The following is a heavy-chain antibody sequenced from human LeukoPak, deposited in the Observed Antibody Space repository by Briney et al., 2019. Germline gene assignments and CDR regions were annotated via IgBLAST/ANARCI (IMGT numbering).Heavy chain of an antibody. V-gene: IGHV3-21*01. Sequence: GGSLRLSCAASGFSFSTYSMNWVRQAPGKGLDWVSSISSGSSYIYYADSVKGRFTISRDNAKNSLYLQMNSLRAEDTAVYYCARVNEQQLVFDYWGQGTLVTVSS. CDR2: ISSGSSYI. J-gene: IGHJ4*02. CDR1: GFSFSTYS. CDR3: ARVNEQQLVFDY. D-gene: IGHD6-13*01.